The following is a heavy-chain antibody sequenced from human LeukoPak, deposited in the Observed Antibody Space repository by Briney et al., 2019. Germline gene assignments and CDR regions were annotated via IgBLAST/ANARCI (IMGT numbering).Heavy chain of an antibody. J-gene: IGHJ4*02. CDR3: ARAVGVVVPADY. CDR1: GYTFTVYY. Sequence: GASVTVSFTSSGYTFTVYYMHRVRHAPGQGLEWMGWINPNSGGTNYAQKFQGSVTMTRDTSISTAYMELSRLRSDDTAVYYCARAVGVVVPADYWGQGTLVTVSS. V-gene: IGHV1-2*02. D-gene: IGHD2-2*01. CDR2: INPNSGGT.